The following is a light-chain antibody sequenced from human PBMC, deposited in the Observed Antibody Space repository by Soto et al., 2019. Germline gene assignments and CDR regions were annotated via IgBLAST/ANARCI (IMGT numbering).Light chain of an antibody. Sequence: QSALTQPPSASGSLGQSVTISCTGTYSDVGAYNYFSWYHQHPGKAPKLIIYEVNKRPSGVPDRFSGAKSGNTASLTVSGLQGEGGADHHCRSHAGTNRIFGGGTTVPVL. CDR3: RSHAGTNRI. J-gene: IGLJ2*01. V-gene: IGLV2-8*01. CDR1: YSDVGAYNY. CDR2: EVN.